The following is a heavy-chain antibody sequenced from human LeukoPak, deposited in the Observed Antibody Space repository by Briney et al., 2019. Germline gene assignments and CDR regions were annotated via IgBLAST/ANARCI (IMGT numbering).Heavy chain of an antibody. CDR3: AKYCSSTSCSLDFDY. Sequence: GGSLRLSCAASGFTFSSYAMSWVRQAPGKGLEWVSAISGSGGSTYYADSVKGRFTISRDNSKNTLYLQMNSLRAEDTAVYYCAKYCSSTSCSLDFDYWGQGTLVTVSS. CDR1: GFTFSSYA. D-gene: IGHD2-2*01. J-gene: IGHJ4*02. V-gene: IGHV3-23*01. CDR2: ISGSGGST.